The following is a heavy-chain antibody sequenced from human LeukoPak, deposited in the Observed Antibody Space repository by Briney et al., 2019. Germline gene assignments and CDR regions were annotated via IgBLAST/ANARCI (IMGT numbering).Heavy chain of an antibody. D-gene: IGHD5-12*01. CDR3: ARQETGYSGPINWFDP. CDR2: IIPIFGTA. V-gene: IGHV1-69*13. Sequence: SVTVSCKASGGTFSIYAISWVRQAPGQGLEWMGGIIPIFGTANYAQKFQGRVTITADESTSTAYMELSSLRSEDTAVYYCARQETGYSGPINWFDPWGQGTLVTVSS. CDR1: GGTFSIYA. J-gene: IGHJ5*02.